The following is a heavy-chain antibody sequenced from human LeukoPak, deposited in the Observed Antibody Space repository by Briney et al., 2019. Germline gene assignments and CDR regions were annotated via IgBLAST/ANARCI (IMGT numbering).Heavy chain of an antibody. CDR2: IKSKRDGETT. D-gene: IGHD1-26*01. J-gene: IGHJ4*02. CDR3: TSLVGSPTY. Sequence: GGSLRLSCAGSGFTFQNACMNWVRQAPGKGLEWVGRIKSKRDGETTDYAALVKSRFSISRDDSKNTVHLKILRVRTEDTAVYYCTSLVGSPTYWGQGTLVTVSS. V-gene: IGHV3-15*01. CDR1: GFTFQNAC.